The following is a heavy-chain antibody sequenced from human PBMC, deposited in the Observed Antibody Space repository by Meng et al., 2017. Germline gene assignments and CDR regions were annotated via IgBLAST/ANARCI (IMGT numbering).Heavy chain of an antibody. D-gene: IGHD3-22*01. V-gene: IGHV4-34*01. J-gene: IGHJ2*01. Sequence: QLQQWGVGLLEPSETLSLTCAVYGGSFSGYYWSWIRQPPGKGLESIGEINHSGSTNYNPSLKSRVTISVDTSKNQFSLKLSSVTAADTAVYYCASDNYYDSSGYSYWYFDLWGRGTLVTVSS. CDR1: GGSFSGYY. CDR2: INHSGST. CDR3: ASDNYYDSSGYSYWYFDL.